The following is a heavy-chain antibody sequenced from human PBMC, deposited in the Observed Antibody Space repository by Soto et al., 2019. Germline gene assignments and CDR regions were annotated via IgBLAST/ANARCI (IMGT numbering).Heavy chain of an antibody. CDR2: IYYSGTT. CDR3: ARRWGSTFDY. D-gene: IGHD3-16*01. Sequence: QLQPQESGPGLVKPSETLSLTCTVSGGSISNYYWSWIRQSPGKGLEWIGYIYYSGTTNYNPSLKSRVTISVDTSKNQFSLKLRSVTAADTAVYYCARRWGSTFDYWGQGTQVTVSS. CDR1: GGSISNYY. V-gene: IGHV4-59*08. J-gene: IGHJ4*02.